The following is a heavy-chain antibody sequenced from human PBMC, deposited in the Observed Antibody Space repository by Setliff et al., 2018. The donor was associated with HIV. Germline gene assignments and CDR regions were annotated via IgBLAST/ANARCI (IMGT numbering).Heavy chain of an antibody. Sequence: ASVKVSCKASGYTFTGYYMHWVRQAPGQGLQWMGWINPNSGGTDSAQKLQGRVTMTTDTSTSTAYMELRSLRSDDTAVYYCARGLARVDYMDVWGKGTTVTVS. CDR3: ARGLARVDYMDV. J-gene: IGHJ6*03. CDR1: GYTFTGYY. CDR2: INPNSGGT. V-gene: IGHV1-2*02. D-gene: IGHD2-15*01.